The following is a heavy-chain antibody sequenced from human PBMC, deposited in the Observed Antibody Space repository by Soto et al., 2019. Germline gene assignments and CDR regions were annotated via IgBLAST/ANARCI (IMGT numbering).Heavy chain of an antibody. V-gene: IGHV4-39*01. J-gene: IGHJ5*02. CDR2: IYYSGST. CDR1: GGSISSSSYY. D-gene: IGHD3-10*01. CDR3: ARVLLWFGELSAQWFEP. Sequence: SETLSLTCTVSGGSISSSSYYWGWIRQPPGKGLEWIGSIYYSGSTYYNPSLKSRVTISVDTSKNQFSLKLSSVTAADTAVYYCARVLLWFGELSAQWFEPWGQGTLVTVS.